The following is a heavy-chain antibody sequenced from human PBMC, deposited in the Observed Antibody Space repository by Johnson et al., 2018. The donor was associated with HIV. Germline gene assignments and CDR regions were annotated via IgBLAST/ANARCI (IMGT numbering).Heavy chain of an antibody. CDR3: AKFRLAAAGVRDAFDI. D-gene: IGHD6-13*01. J-gene: IGHJ3*02. V-gene: IGHV3-9*01. CDR1: GFTFDDYA. CDR2: ISWNSGSI. Sequence: EVQLVESGGGLVQPGRSLRLSCAASGFTFDDYAMHWVRQAPGKGLEWVSGISWNSGSIGYADSVKGRFTISRDNAKNYLYLQMNSLRAEDTALYYCAKFRLAAAGVRDAFDIWGQGTMVTVSS.